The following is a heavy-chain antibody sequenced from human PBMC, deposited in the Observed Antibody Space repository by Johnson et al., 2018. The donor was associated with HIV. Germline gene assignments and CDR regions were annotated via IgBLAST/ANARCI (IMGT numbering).Heavy chain of an antibody. J-gene: IGHJ3*02. CDR3: ARFPTSSGYHDAFDM. CDR1: GFTFSSYA. D-gene: IGHD3-22*01. CDR2: ISYDGNNK. Sequence: QVQLVESGGGVVQPGRSLRLSCASSGFTFSSYAMHWVRQAPGKGLKWVAVISYDGNNKYYEDSVKGRFTISRDNSKNTLYLQMNSLRAEDTAVYYCARFPTSSGYHDAFDMWGQGTMVTVSS. V-gene: IGHV3-30-3*01.